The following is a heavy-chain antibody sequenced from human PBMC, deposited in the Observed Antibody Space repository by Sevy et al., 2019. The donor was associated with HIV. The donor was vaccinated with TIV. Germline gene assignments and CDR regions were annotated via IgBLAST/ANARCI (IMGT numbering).Heavy chain of an antibody. D-gene: IGHD6-19*01. CDR1: GFTFSSYA. CDR3: ATGAVAGTWSGYYFDY. V-gene: IGHV3-23*01. CDR2: ISGSGGST. J-gene: IGHJ4*02. Sequence: GGSLRLSCAASGFTFSSYAMSWVRQAPGKGLEWVSAISGSGGSTYYADSVKGRFTISRDNSKNTLYLQMNSLRAEDTAVYYCATGAVAGTWSGYYFDYWGQGTLVTVSS.